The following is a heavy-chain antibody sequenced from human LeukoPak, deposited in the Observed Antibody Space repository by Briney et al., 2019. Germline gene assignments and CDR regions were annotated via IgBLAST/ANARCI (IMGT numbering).Heavy chain of an antibody. CDR3: ARDFRGSEEDY. D-gene: IGHD3-16*01. CDR1: GFTFSSYA. CDR2: ISGSGGST. J-gene: IGHJ4*02. V-gene: IGHV3-23*01. Sequence: GGSLRLSCAASGFTFSSYAMSWVRQAPGKGLEWVSAISGSGGSTYYADSVKGRFTISRDNAKNSLYLQMNSLRAEDTAVYYCARDFRGSEEDYWGQGTLVTVSS.